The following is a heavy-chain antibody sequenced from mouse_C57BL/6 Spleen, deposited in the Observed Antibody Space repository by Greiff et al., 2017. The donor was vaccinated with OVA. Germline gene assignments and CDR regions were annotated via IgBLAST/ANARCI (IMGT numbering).Heavy chain of an antibody. Sequence: VQLQQPGAELVRPGSSVKLSCKASGYTFTSYWMHWVKQRPIQGLEWIGNIDPSDSETHYNQKFKDKATLTVDKSSSTAYMQLSSLTSEDSAVYYCATYGYDDGFGFAYWGQGTLVTVSA. CDR3: ATYGYDDGFGFAY. CDR1: GYTFTSYW. V-gene: IGHV1-52*01. J-gene: IGHJ3*01. D-gene: IGHD2-2*01. CDR2: IDPSDSET.